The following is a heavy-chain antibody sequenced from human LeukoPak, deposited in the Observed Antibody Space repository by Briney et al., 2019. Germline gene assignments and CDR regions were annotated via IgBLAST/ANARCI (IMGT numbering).Heavy chain of an antibody. CDR1: GGTFSSHF. CDR2: INPIFGTD. J-gene: IGHJ5*02. Sequence: SVKVSCKASGGTFSSHFISWVRQAPGQGLEWMGGINPIFGTDHYAQKFQDRVTITADISTNTVYMELSNLRSEDTAMYYCARDEEGDCGGDCYNWFAPWGQGTLVTVSS. V-gene: IGHV1-69*06. CDR3: ARDEEGDCGGDCYNWFAP. D-gene: IGHD2-21*02.